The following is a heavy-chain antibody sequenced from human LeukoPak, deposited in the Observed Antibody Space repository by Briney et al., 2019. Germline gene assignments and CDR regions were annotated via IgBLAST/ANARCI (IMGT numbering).Heavy chain of an antibody. CDR2: TYYRSTWYS. CDR1: GDSVSSNSVT. D-gene: IGHD2-2*01. Sequence: SQTLSLTCAISGDSVSSNSVTWNWIRQSPSRGLEWLGRTYYRSTWYSDYAVSVRGRITVNPDTSKNQISLHLNSVTPEDTAVYYCARRLTQYDCFDPWGQGILVTVSS. J-gene: IGHJ5*02. CDR3: ARRLTQYDCFDP. V-gene: IGHV6-1*01.